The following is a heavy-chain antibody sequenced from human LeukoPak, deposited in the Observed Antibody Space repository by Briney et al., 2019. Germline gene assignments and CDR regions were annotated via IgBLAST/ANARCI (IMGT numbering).Heavy chain of an antibody. J-gene: IGHJ5*02. V-gene: IGHV3-7*01. CDR2: IKQDGSEK. CDR1: GFTFSSYW. Sequence: GGCLRLSCAASGFTFSSYWMSWVRQAPGKGLEWVANIKQDGSEKYYVDSVKGRFTFSRDNAKNSLYLQMNSLRAEDTAVYYCARDWAYDILTGPNWFDPWGQGTLVTVSS. D-gene: IGHD3-9*01. CDR3: ARDWAYDILTGPNWFDP.